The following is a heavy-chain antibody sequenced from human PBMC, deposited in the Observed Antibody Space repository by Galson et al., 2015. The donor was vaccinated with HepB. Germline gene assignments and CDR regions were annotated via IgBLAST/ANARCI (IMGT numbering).Heavy chain of an antibody. V-gene: IGHV3-53*01. Sequence: SLRLSCAASGFTVSDNYMTWVRQAPGKGLECVSVIYSDGRIDYADSVKGRFTISRDNSRNILSLQMNNLRAEDTAVYYCARGYSNYWYAGLGYWGQGTLVTVSS. CDR1: GFTVSDNY. CDR2: IYSDGRI. D-gene: IGHD6-13*01. J-gene: IGHJ4*02. CDR3: ARGYSNYWYAGLGY.